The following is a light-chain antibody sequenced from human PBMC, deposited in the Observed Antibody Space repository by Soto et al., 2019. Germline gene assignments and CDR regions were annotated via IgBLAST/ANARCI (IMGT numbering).Light chain of an antibody. Sequence: EIVLTQSPATLSLSPGERATLSCRASQSVSSYLAWYQQKPGQAPRLLIYDASNRATGIPARFSGSGSGTDFTLTISSLEPEDFAVYYCQQRSNWPPVSFTVGPGTKVDIK. J-gene: IGKJ3*01. CDR2: DAS. V-gene: IGKV3-11*01. CDR1: QSVSSY. CDR3: QQRSNWPPVSFT.